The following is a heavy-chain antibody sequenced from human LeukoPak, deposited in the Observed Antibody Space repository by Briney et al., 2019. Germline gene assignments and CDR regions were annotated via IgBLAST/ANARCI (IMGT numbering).Heavy chain of an antibody. Sequence: GGSLRLSCAASGFTFSSYWMSWVRQAPGKGLEWVANIKQDGSEKYYVDSVKGRFTISGDNSKNTLYLQMNSLRVEDTAVYYCARTLVTPGSHDAFDIWGQGTMVTVSS. D-gene: IGHD2-21*02. J-gene: IGHJ3*02. CDR1: GFTFSSYW. V-gene: IGHV3-7*03. CDR3: ARTLVTPGSHDAFDI. CDR2: IKQDGSEK.